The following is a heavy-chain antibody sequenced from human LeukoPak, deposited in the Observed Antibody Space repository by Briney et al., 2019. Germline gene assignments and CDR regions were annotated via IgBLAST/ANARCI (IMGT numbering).Heavy chain of an antibody. J-gene: IGHJ4*02. CDR3: ATPGDYGGH. D-gene: IGHD4-17*01. V-gene: IGHV3-21*01. CDR2: ISSSGSYI. CDR1: GFTFSSYG. Sequence: GGSLRLSCAASGFTFSSYGFYWVRQAPGKGLEWVASISSSGSYIYYGDSLKGRVTISRDNAKNSVNLQVENLRANDTALYYCATPGDYGGHWGQGTLVIVSS.